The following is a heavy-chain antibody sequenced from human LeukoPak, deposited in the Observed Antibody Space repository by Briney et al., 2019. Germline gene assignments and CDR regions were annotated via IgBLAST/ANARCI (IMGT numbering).Heavy chain of an antibody. CDR2: INHSGST. D-gene: IGHD1-1*01. J-gene: IGHJ5*02. Sequence: PSETLSLTCAVYGGSFSGYYWSWIRQPPGKGLEWIGEINHSGSTNYNPSLKSRVTISVDTSKNQFSLKLSSVTAADTAVYYCARGHLASVRTRLNWFDPWGQGTLVTVSS. CDR1: GGSFSGYY. CDR3: ARGHLASVRTRLNWFDP. V-gene: IGHV4-34*01.